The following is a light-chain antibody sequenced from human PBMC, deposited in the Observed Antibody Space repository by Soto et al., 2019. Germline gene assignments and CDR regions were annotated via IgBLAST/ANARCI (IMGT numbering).Light chain of an antibody. V-gene: IGLV2-14*01. Sequence: QSVLTQPASVSGSPGQSITISCTGTRSDVGGYKYVSWYQQHPGKAPKLIIYEVSNRPSGVSNRFSGSKSGTTASLIISGLQAEDEGDYYCSSYTPRDTRVFGGGTKLTVL. CDR3: SSYTPRDTRV. CDR2: EVS. J-gene: IGLJ3*02. CDR1: RSDVGGYKY.